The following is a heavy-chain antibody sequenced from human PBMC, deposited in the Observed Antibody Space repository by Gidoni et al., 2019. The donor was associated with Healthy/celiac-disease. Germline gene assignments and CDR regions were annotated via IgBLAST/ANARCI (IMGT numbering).Heavy chain of an antibody. J-gene: IGHJ6*02. CDR1: GFSLSNARLG. Sequence: QVTLKESGPVLVNPTETLTLTCTVSGFSLSNARLGVSWIRQPPGKALEWLAHIFSNDEKSYSTSLKSRLTISKDTSKSQVVLTMTNMDPVDTATYYCARMTIAGPTLNYYYGMDVWGQGTTVTVSS. CDR3: ARMTIAGPTLNYYYGMDV. V-gene: IGHV2-26*01. CDR2: IFSNDEK. D-gene: IGHD6-13*01.